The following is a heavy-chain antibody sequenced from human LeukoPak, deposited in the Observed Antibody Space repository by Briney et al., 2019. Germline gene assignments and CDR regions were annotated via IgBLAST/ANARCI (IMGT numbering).Heavy chain of an antibody. CDR2: INHSGSS. Sequence: SETLSLTCAVYGGSFSGYYWTWIRQSPEKGLEWIGEINHSGSSKFNPSFKSRGTLSVDTSKNQFSLKLKSVTAADTAVYYCARGGSYYDYWGQGTLVTVSS. V-gene: IGHV4-34*01. D-gene: IGHD1-26*01. J-gene: IGHJ4*02. CDR1: GGSFSGYY. CDR3: ARGGSYYDY.